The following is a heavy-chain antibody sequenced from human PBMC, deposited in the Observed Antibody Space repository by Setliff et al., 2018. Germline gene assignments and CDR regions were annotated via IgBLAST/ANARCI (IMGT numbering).Heavy chain of an antibody. Sequence: GGSLRLSCAASGFTFSSYSMSWVHQAPGKGLEWVSYISSSSSTIYYADSVKGRFTISRDNAKNSLYLQMNSLRAEDTAVYYCARGVPFDYWGQGTLVTVSS. V-gene: IGHV3-48*01. D-gene: IGHD3-10*01. J-gene: IGHJ4*02. CDR3: ARGVPFDY. CDR1: GFTFSSYS. CDR2: ISSSSSTI.